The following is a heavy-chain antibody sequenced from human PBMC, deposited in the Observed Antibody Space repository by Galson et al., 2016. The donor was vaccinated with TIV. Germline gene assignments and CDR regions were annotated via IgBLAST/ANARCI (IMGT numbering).Heavy chain of an antibody. V-gene: IGHV3-30-3*01. CDR2: ISSGGSNQ. D-gene: IGHD4-23*01. CDR3: ARPASVTPRLRYLDL. Sequence: SLRLSCAASGFALSSFAIHWVRQAPGKGLEWVALISSGGSNQYFADSVQGRFTISRDNSNNTRSLQMTNLRPEDTAVYYCARPASVTPRLRYLDLWGRGTPLIVS. CDR1: GFALSSFA. J-gene: IGHJ2*01.